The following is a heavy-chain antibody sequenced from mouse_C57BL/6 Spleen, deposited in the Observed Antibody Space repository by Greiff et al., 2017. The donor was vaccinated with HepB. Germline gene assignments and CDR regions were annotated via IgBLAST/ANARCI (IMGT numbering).Heavy chain of an antibody. Sequence: VQLQQSGPVLVKPGASVKMSCKASGYTFTDYYMNWVKQSHGKSLEWIGVINPYNGGTSYNQKFKGKATLTVDKSSSTAYMELNSLTSEDSAVYYCASSYYSNYDFDYWGQGTTLTVSS. CDR1: GYTFTDYY. CDR2: INPYNGGT. CDR3: ASSYYSNYDFDY. V-gene: IGHV1-19*01. D-gene: IGHD2-5*01. J-gene: IGHJ2*01.